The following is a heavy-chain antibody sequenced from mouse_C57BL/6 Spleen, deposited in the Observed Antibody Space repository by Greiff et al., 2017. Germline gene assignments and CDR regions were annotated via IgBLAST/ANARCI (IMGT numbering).Heavy chain of an antibody. D-gene: IGHD2-5*01. CDR2: INYDGSST. CDR1: GFTFSDYY. CDR3: ARDNYSKEDWYFDV. Sequence: EVQVVESEGGLVQPGSSMTLSCTASGFTFSDYYMAWVRQVPEKGLEWVANINYDGSSTSYLDSLKSRFIISRDNAKNILYLQMSRLKSEDTATYYCARDNYSKEDWYFDVWGTGTTVTVSS. J-gene: IGHJ1*03. V-gene: IGHV5-16*01.